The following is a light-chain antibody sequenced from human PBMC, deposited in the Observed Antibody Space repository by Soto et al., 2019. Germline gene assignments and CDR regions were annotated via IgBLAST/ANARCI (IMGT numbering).Light chain of an antibody. CDR3: SSFTSISTYV. Sequence: QSALTQPASVSGSPGQSITISCTGTSSDVGAHNSVCWYQQHPGKAPKLMIYDVTDRASGVSDRFSGSKSANTASLTISGLQAGDEADYYCSSFTSISTYVFGTGTKLTVL. CDR1: SSDVGAHNS. J-gene: IGLJ1*01. V-gene: IGLV2-14*03. CDR2: DVT.